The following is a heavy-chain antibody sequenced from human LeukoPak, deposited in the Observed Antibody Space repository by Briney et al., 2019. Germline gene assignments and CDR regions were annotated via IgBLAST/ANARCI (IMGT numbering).Heavy chain of an antibody. Sequence: ASVKVSCKASGYTFTSHGISWVRQAPGQGLEWMGWISIYNANTNYAQKLQGGVTMTTDTSTSTAYMGLRSLRSDDTAIYYCARSSFCSGGTCYSSLDYWGQGTLVTVSS. V-gene: IGHV1-18*01. J-gene: IGHJ4*02. CDR2: ISIYNANT. CDR1: GYTFTSHG. CDR3: ARSSFCSGGTCYSSLDY. D-gene: IGHD2-15*01.